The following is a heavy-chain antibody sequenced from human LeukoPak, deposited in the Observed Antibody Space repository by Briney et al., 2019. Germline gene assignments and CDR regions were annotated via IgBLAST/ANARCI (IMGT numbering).Heavy chain of an antibody. D-gene: IGHD2-15*01. V-gene: IGHV1-69*04. Sequence: ASVKVSCKASGGTFSSYAISGVRQAPGQGLEWMGRILTILGIANYAQKFQGRVTITADKSTSTAYMELSSLRSEDTAVYYCARLMVAANIGYCSGGSCYSSDYWGEGPLVTVSS. J-gene: IGHJ4*02. CDR1: GGTFSSYA. CDR2: ILTILGIA. CDR3: ARLMVAANIGYCSGGSCYSSDY.